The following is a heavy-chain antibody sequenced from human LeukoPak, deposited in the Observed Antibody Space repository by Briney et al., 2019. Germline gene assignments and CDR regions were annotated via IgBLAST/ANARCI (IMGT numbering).Heavy chain of an antibody. Sequence: GGSLRLSCVVSGFTFSSYVMSWVRQAPGKGLEWVSVIYSGGSTYYADSVKGRFTISRDNSKNTLYLQMNSLRAEDTAVYYCARVQRDYGSGSYTKTYNWFDPWGQGTLVTVSS. CDR3: ARVQRDYGSGSYTKTYNWFDP. V-gene: IGHV3-53*01. D-gene: IGHD3-10*01. J-gene: IGHJ5*02. CDR2: IYSGGST. CDR1: GFTFSSYV.